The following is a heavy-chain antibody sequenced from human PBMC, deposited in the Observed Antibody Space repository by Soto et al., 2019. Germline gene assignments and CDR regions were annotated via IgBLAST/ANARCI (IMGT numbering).Heavy chain of an antibody. V-gene: IGHV1-69*01. CDR1: GGTFSNYV. CDR3: ARGWNDFPH. Sequence: QLQLVQSGAEVKKPGSSVKVSCKASGGTFSNYVITWVRQAPGQGLECMGGIIPISGTANYAQKFQGRVTITADEHTSTVSMELSSLRSADTAVYYCARGWNDFPHWGQGTLVTVSS. D-gene: IGHD1-1*01. J-gene: IGHJ1*01. CDR2: IIPISGTA.